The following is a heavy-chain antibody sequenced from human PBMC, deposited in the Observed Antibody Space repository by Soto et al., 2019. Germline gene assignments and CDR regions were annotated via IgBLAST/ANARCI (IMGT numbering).Heavy chain of an antibody. CDR1: GYTFTSYG. D-gene: IGHD6-19*01. CDR3: ARSSSGSPPDVFDI. CDR2: ISAHNGNT. Sequence: QVQLVQSGAEVKKPGASVKVSCKASGYTFTSYGISWVRQAPGQGLEWMGWISAHNGNTNYAQKLQGRVTMTTDTSTRTAYMELRSRRSDDTAVYYCARSSSGSPPDVFDIWGQGTMVTVSS. V-gene: IGHV1-18*01. J-gene: IGHJ3*02.